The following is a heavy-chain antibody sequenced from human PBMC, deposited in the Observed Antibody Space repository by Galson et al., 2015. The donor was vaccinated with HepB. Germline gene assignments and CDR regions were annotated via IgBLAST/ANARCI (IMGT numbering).Heavy chain of an antibody. J-gene: IGHJ6*02. V-gene: IGHV4-59*01. CDR3: ARERIVVVPAAPAYYYYYGMDV. Sequence: ETLSLTCTVSGGSISSYYWSWIRQPPGKGLEWIGYIYYSGSTNYNPSLKSRVTISVDTSKNQFSLKLSSVTAADTAVYYCARERIVVVPAAPAYYYYYGMDVWGQGTTVTVSS. CDR2: IYYSGST. D-gene: IGHD2-2*01. CDR1: GGSISSYY.